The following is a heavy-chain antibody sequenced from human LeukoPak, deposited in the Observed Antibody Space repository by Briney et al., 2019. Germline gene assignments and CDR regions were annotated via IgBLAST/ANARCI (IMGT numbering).Heavy chain of an antibody. J-gene: IGHJ4*01. CDR3: TREIGGTTVHY. D-gene: IGHD1-7*01. Sequence: SETLSLTCTVSGGSISSYYWSWIRQPPGKGLEWIGYIYYSGSTNYNPSLTSRVTVSADTSKNQFSLKLSSVTAADTAVYYCTREIGGTTVHYWGHGMLVTVSS. CDR1: GGSISSYY. V-gene: IGHV4-59*12. CDR2: IYYSGST.